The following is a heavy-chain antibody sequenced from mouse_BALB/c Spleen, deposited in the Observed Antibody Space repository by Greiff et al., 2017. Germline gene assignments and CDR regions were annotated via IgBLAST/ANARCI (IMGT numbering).Heavy chain of an antibody. CDR1: GFSLTGYG. D-gene: IGHD1-2*01. V-gene: IGHV2-6-7*01. Sequence: VQLQQSGPGLVAPSQSLSITCTVSGFSLTGYGVNWVRQPPGKGLEWLGMIWGDGSTDYNSALKSRLSISKDNSKSQVFLKMNSLQTDDTARYYCARAFGHYYGYLDYWGQGTTLTVSS. CDR2: IWGDGST. CDR3: ARAFGHYYGYLDY. J-gene: IGHJ2*01.